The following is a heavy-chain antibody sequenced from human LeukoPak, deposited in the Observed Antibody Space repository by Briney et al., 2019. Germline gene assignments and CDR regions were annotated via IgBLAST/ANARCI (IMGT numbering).Heavy chain of an antibody. J-gene: IGHJ4*02. CDR3: AKSYRSGWYRGVIDY. Sequence: QPGGSLRLSCAASGFTFSSYGIHWVRQAPGKGLEWVAFIRYDGSNKYYADSVRGRFTISRDNSKNTLYLQMNLRADDTAVYHCAKSYRSGWYRGVIDYWGQGTLVTVSS. D-gene: IGHD6-13*01. CDR1: GFTFSSYG. V-gene: IGHV3-30*02. CDR2: IRYDGSNK.